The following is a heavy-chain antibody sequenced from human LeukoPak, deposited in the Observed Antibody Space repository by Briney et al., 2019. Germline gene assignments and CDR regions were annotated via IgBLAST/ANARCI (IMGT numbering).Heavy chain of an antibody. CDR2: ISESDGTT. J-gene: IGHJ4*02. CDR3: AKGGWLDN. Sequence: GGSLRLSCAASGFSFTSYAMSWVCQAPGKGLEWLSRISESDGTTHYADSVQGRFTISRDNSENTLFLQMISLRVDDTAVYYCAKGGWLDNWGQGTLVTVSS. CDR1: GFSFTSYA. D-gene: IGHD2-15*01. V-gene: IGHV3-23*01.